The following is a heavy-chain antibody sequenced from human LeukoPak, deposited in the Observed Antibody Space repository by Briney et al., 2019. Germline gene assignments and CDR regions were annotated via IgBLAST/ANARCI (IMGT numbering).Heavy chain of an antibody. CDR2: ISYDGSNK. CDR3: ARDRRPNTCIVGVTDAFDI. J-gene: IGHJ3*02. V-gene: IGHV3-30*03. CDR1: GFTFSNYG. D-gene: IGHD1-26*01. Sequence: PGRSLRLSCAASGFTFSNYGIHWVRQAPGKGLEWVAVISYDGSNKYYADSVKGRCTISRDNSKNTVYLQMNSLRAEDTAVYYCARDRRPNTCIVGVTDAFDIWGQGTMVAVSS.